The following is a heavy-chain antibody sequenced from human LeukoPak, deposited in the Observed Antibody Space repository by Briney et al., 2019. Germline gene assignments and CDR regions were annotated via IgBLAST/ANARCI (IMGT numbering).Heavy chain of an antibody. V-gene: IGHV4-59*01. D-gene: IGHD3-10*01. CDR3: ARVEYYYGSGSYYNYWFDP. CDR1: GGSISSYY. CDR2: IYYSGST. Sequence: SETLSLTCTVSGGSISSYYWSWIRQPPGKGLEWIGYIYYSGSTNYNPSLKSRVTISVDTSKNQFSLKLSSVTTADTAVYYCARVEYYYGSGSYYNYWFDPWGQGTLVTVSS. J-gene: IGHJ5*02.